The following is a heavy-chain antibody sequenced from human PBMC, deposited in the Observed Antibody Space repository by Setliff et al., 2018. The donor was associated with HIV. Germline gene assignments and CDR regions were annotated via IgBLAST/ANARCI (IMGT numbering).Heavy chain of an antibody. CDR2: LYHSGGA. Sequence: SETLSLTCTVYGGSISSHYWSWIRQPPGKGLEWIGYLYHSGGANYNPSLKSLVTISGDTSKNQFSLKLSSVTAADTAIYYCTRVRLLYSDSSPVWFDPWGQGTLVTVSS. D-gene: IGHD3-22*01. CDR1: GGSISSHY. CDR3: TRVRLLYSDSSPVWFDP. J-gene: IGHJ5*02. V-gene: IGHV4-59*11.